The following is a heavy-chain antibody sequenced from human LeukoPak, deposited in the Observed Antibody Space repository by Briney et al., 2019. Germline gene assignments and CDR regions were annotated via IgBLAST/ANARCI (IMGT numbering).Heavy chain of an antibody. Sequence: SVKVSCKPSRGTFSSYAIIWVRQAPGQGLEWMGRIIPILGIANYAQRFQGRVTITADKYTSTAYMELSSLTAEDTAVYYCARELYCSSNSCYVAKSWFDPWGQGTLVTVSA. J-gene: IGHJ5*02. V-gene: IGHV1-69*04. D-gene: IGHD2-2*01. CDR3: ARELYCSSNSCYVAKSWFDP. CDR2: IIPILGIA. CDR1: RGTFSSYA.